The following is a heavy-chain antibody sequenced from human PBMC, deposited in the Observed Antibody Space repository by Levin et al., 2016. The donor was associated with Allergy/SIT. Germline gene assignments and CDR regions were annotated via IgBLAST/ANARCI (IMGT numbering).Heavy chain of an antibody. J-gene: IGHJ5*02. D-gene: IGHD6-19*01. CDR3: ARDLRYSSDPKPGVNWFDP. CDR2: IYTSGST. Sequence: SETLSLTCTVSGGSISSYYWSWIRQPAGKGLEWIGRIYTSGSTNYNPPLKSRVTMSVDTSKNQFSLKLSSVTAADTAVYYCARDLRYSSDPKPGVNWFDPWGQGTLVTVSS. CDR1: GGSISSYY. V-gene: IGHV4-4*07.